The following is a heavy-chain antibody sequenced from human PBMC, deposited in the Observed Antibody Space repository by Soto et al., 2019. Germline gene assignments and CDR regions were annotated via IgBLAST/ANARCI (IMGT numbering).Heavy chain of an antibody. CDR2: IIPIFGTA. V-gene: IGHV1-69*13. Sequence: GASVKVSCKASGGTFSSYAISWVLQAPGQGLEWMGGIIPIFGTANYAQKFQGRVTITADESTSTAYMELSSLRSEDTAVYYCARDRIAAAVAYFDYWGQGTLVTVSS. D-gene: IGHD6-13*01. J-gene: IGHJ4*02. CDR1: GGTFSSYA. CDR3: ARDRIAAAVAYFDY.